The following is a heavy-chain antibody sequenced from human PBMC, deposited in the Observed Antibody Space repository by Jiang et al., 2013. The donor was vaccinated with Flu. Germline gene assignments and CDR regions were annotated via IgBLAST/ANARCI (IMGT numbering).Heavy chain of an antibody. J-gene: IGHJ4*02. D-gene: IGHD3-9*01. CDR1: GFTFSNAW. Sequence: AASGFTFSNAWMSWVRQAPGKGLEWVGRIKSKTDGGTTDYAAPVKGRFTISRDDSKNTLYLQMNSLKTEDTAVYYCTTLQNYDILTGYYSDPYYFDYWGQGTLVTVSS. V-gene: IGHV3-15*01. CDR2: IKSKTDGGTT. CDR3: TTLQNYDILTGYYSDPYYFDY.